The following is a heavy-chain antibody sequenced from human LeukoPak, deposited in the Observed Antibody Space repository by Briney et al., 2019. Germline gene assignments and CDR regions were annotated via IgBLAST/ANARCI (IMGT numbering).Heavy chain of an antibody. J-gene: IGHJ5*02. Sequence: PGGSLRLSCAASGFTFSSYAMSWVRQAPGKGLKWVSAISGSGGSTYYADSVKGRFTISRDNSKNTLYLQMNSLRAEDTAVYYCAKGLAANWYNWFDPWGQGTLVTVSS. CDR1: GFTFSSYA. D-gene: IGHD6-13*01. CDR3: AKGLAANWYNWFDP. CDR2: ISGSGGST. V-gene: IGHV3-23*01.